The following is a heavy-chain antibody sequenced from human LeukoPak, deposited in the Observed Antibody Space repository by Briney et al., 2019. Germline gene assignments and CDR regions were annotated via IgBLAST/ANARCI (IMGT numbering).Heavy chain of an antibody. CDR2: IHYSGST. CDR3: ARQPYGTYCGGDCYQPYYFDY. V-gene: IGHV4-39*01. D-gene: IGHD2-21*02. CDR1: DGSISSSNYY. J-gene: IGHJ4*02. Sequence: SETLSLTCTVSDGSISSSNYYWGWIRQPPGKGLEWIGSIHYSGSTHYNPSLKSRVTVSVDTSKNQFSLKLRSVTAADTAVYYCARQPYGTYCGGDCYQPYYFDYWGQGTLVTVSS.